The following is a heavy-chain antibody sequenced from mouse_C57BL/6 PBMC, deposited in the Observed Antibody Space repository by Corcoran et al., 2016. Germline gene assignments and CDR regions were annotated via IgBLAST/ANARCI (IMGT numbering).Heavy chain of an antibody. D-gene: IGHD1-1*01. CDR2: INTYSGVP. V-gene: IGHV9-3*01. Sequence: QIQLVQSGPELKKPGETVKISCKASGYTFTTYGMSWVKQAPGKGLKWMGWINTYSGVPTYADDFKGRFAFSLETSASTAYLQINNHKNEDTATYFCARGDYYGSSPYWYFDVWGTGTTVTVSS. J-gene: IGHJ1*03. CDR3: ARGDYYGSSPYWYFDV. CDR1: GYTFTTYG.